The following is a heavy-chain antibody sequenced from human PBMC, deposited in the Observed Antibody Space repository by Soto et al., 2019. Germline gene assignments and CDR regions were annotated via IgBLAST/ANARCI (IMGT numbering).Heavy chain of an antibody. J-gene: IGHJ4*02. D-gene: IGHD3-10*01. CDR3: AREDPYYYGSGRQTVFDY. V-gene: IGHV3-66*01. CDR2: IYSGGST. Sequence: GGSLRLSCAASGFTVSSNYMSWVRQAPGKGLEWVSVIYSGGSTYYADSVKGRFTISRDNSKNTLYLQMNSLRAEDTAVYYCAREDPYYYGSGRQTVFDYWGQGTLVTVSS. CDR1: GFTVSSNY.